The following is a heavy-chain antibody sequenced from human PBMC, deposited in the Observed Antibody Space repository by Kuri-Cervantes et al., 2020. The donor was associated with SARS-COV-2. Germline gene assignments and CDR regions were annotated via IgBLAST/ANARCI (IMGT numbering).Heavy chain of an antibody. Sequence: SETLSLTCAVYGGSFSGYYWSWIRQPPGKGLEWIGEISHSGSTNYNPSLKSRVTISVDTSKNQFSLKLSSVTAADTAVYYCARGRDYYDSSGYPDSEYFQHWGQGTLVTDSS. CDR2: ISHSGST. CDR1: GGSFSGYY. J-gene: IGHJ1*01. V-gene: IGHV4-34*01. D-gene: IGHD3-22*01. CDR3: ARGRDYYDSSGYPDSEYFQH.